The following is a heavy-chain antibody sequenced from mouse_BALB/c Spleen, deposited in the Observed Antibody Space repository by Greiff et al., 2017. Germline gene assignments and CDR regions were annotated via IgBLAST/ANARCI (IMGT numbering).Heavy chain of an antibody. CDR2: ISSGGGST. CDR1: GFAFSSYD. J-gene: IGHJ2*01. CDR3: ASAGGYYFDY. Sequence: DVKLVESGGGLVKPGGSLKLSCAASGFAFSSYDMSWVRQTPEKRLEWVAYISSGGGSTYYPDTVKGRFTISRDNAKNTLYLQMSSLKSEDTAMYYCASAGGYYFDYWGQGTTLTVSS. V-gene: IGHV5-12-1*01.